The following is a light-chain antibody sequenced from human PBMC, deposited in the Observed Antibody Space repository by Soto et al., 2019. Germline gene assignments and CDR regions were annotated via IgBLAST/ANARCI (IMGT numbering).Light chain of an antibody. J-gene: IGKJ4*01. Sequence: IVLTQSPATLSFSPGDRATLSCRASQSVSSSLGWYQQKPGQAPRLLIYDTSNRATGIPARFSGSGSGTDFTLTISRLEPEDFAVYYCQQRSNWPLTFGGGTKVDIK. CDR1: QSVSSS. CDR2: DTS. V-gene: IGKV3-11*01. CDR3: QQRSNWPLT.